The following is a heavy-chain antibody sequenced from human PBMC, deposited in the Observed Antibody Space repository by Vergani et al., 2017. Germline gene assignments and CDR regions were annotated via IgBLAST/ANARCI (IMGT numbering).Heavy chain of an antibody. D-gene: IGHD2-2*01. CDR3: AKVCGSTSCPYGGGACDG. V-gene: IGHV3-30*18. Sequence: QVHLVESGGGVVQPGRSLRLSCVVSGFTSSYYRMHWVRQAPGKGLEWVAVISYDGTQKYYADSVKGRFTISRDNSKNTLYLQMTDLRAEDTATYYCAKVCGSTSCPYGGGACDGWGHGTMVTVSS. CDR2: ISYDGTQK. CDR1: GFTSSYYR. J-gene: IGHJ3*01.